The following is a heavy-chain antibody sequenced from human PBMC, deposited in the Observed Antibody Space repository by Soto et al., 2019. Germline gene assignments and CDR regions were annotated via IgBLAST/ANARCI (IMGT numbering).Heavy chain of an antibody. CDR2: ISGSGGST. Sequence: PGGSLRLSCAASGFTFSSYAMSWVRQAPGKGLEWVSAISGSGGSTYYADSVKGRFTISRDNSKNTLYLQMNSLRAEDTAVYYCAKDAGYCSSTSCYAFNLWLDYWGQGALVTVSS. J-gene: IGHJ4*02. D-gene: IGHD2-2*01. CDR1: GFTFSSYA. CDR3: AKDAGYCSSTSCYAFNLWLDY. V-gene: IGHV3-23*01.